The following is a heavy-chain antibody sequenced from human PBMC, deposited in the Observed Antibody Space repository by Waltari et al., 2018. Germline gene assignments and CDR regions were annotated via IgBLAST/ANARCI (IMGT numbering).Heavy chain of an antibody. V-gene: IGHV1-2*02. J-gene: IGHJ1*01. CDR3: ARELTVTTTAEYFQH. CDR1: GSTFTDYY. D-gene: IGHD4-17*01. Sequence: QVQLVQSGAEVKKPGASVKVSCKASGSTFTDYYMPWVRQAPGQGLEWMGWINPKSGGTKYAEKFQGRVTMTRDTSISTAYMDLSRLRSDDTAVYYCARELTVTTTAEYFQHWGQGTLITVSS. CDR2: INPKSGGT.